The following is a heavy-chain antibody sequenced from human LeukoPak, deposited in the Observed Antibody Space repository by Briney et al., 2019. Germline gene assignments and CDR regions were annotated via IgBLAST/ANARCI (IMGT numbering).Heavy chain of an antibody. V-gene: IGHV4-4*07. J-gene: IGHJ5*02. CDR1: GGSISSYY. CDR2: IYTSGST. D-gene: IGHD2-2*01. Sequence: SETLSLTCTVSGGSISSYYWSWIRQPAGKGLEWIGRIYTSGSTNYNPSLKSRVTMSVATSKNQFSLKLSSVTAADTAVYYCARDIVVVPAASNWFDPWGQGALVTVSS. CDR3: ARDIVVVPAASNWFDP.